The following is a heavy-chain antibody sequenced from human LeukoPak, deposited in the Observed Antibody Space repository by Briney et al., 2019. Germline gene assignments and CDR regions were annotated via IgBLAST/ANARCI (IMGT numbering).Heavy chain of an antibody. CDR2: ISSSSSYI. CDR3: ARGGGYSYGKIDY. D-gene: IGHD5-18*01. CDR1: GFTFSTYH. Sequence: KPGGSLRLSCAASGFTFSTYHMNWVRQAPGKGLEWVSSISSSSSYIYYADSVKRRFTISRDNTKNSLYLQMNSLRAEDTAVYYCARGGGYSYGKIDYWGQGTLVTVSS. V-gene: IGHV3-21*01. J-gene: IGHJ4*02.